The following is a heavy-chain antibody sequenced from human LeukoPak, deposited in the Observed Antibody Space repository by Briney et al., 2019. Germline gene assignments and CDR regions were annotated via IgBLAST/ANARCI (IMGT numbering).Heavy chain of an antibody. CDR3: AREPRNRYCSSTSCYPNYYYYGMDV. V-gene: IGHV1-69*01. Sequence: SVKVSRKASGGTFSSYAISWVRQAPGQGLEWMGGIIPIFGTANYAQKFQGRVTITADESTSTAYMELRSLRSDDTAVYYCAREPRNRYCSSTSCYPNYYYYGMDVWGQGTTVTVSS. D-gene: IGHD2-2*01. CDR1: GGTFSSYA. CDR2: IIPIFGTA. J-gene: IGHJ6*02.